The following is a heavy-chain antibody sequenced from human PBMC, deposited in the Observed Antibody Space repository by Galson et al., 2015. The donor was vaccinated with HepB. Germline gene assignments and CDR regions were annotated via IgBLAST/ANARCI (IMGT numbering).Heavy chain of an antibody. Sequence: SVKVSCKASGGTFSSYTISWVRQAPGQGLEWMGRIIPILGIANYAQKFQGRVTITADKSTSTAYMELSSLRSEDTAVYYCARPGVGGYDLPSSYYGMDVWGQGTTVTVSS. D-gene: IGHD5-12*01. CDR1: GGTFSSYT. V-gene: IGHV1-69*02. CDR3: ARPGVGGYDLPSSYYGMDV. CDR2: IIPILGIA. J-gene: IGHJ6*02.